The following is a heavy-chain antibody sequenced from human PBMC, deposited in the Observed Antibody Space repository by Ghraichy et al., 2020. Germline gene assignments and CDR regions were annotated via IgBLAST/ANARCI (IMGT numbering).Heavy chain of an antibody. D-gene: IGHD2-15*01. V-gene: IGHV3-53*04. CDR3: ATRTSGGSVGFDY. J-gene: IGHJ4*02. CDR2: IYTGGST. CDR1: GFSVSSNY. Sequence: GSLRLSCAAFGFSVSSNYMTWVRQAPGKGLELISLIYTGGSTFYADSVRGRFTISTHKSKNSLFLDMRSLRREDTALYYCATRTSGGSVGFDYWGQGTLVTVSS.